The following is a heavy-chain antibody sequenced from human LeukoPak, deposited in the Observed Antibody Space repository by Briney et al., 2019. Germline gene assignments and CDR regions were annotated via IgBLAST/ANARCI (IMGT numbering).Heavy chain of an antibody. CDR1: GGTFSSYA. CDR3: ATRYNWNDAHFDY. CDR2: IIPIFGTA. Sequence: GASVKVSCKASGGTFSSYAISWVRQAPGQGLEWMGGIIPIFGTANYAQKFQGRVTITADESTSTDYMELSSLRSEDTAVYYCATRYNWNDAHFDYWGQGTLVTVSS. J-gene: IGHJ4*02. D-gene: IGHD1-1*01. V-gene: IGHV1-69*13.